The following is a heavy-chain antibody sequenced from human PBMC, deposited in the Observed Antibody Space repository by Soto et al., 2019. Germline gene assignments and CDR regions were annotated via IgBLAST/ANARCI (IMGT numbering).Heavy chain of an antibody. CDR3: AREGSSWYGRWFDP. Sequence: EVQLVESGGGLVQPGGSLRLSCAASGFTVSSNYMSWVRQAPGKGLEWVSVIYSGGSTYYADSVKGRFTISRDNSKNTLYLQMNSLRAEDTAVYYCAREGSSWYGRWFDPWGQGTLVTVSS. CDR1: GFTVSSNY. CDR2: IYSGGST. V-gene: IGHV3-66*01. D-gene: IGHD6-13*01. J-gene: IGHJ5*02.